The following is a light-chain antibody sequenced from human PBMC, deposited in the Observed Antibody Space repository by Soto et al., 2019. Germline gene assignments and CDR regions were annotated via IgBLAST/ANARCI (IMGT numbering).Light chain of an antibody. V-gene: IGKV3-20*01. CDR3: QQYGRSQT. CDR2: GAS. Sequence: EIVLTQSPGTLSLPPGERATLSCRASQSDSSSYLAWYQQKPGQAPRLLIYGASTRATGIPDRFSGSGSGTDFTLTISRLEPEDFAVYYCQQYGRSQTFGQGTKVEIK. CDR1: QSDSSSY. J-gene: IGKJ1*01.